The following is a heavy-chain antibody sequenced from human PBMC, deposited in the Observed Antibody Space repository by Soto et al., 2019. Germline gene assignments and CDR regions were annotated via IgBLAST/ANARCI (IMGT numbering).Heavy chain of an antibody. J-gene: IGHJ4*02. D-gene: IGHD6-6*01. CDR3: ARIAARSWSSYFDY. CDR2: IWYDGSNK. CDR1: GFTFSSYG. V-gene: IGHV3-33*01. Sequence: HPGGSLRLSCAASGFTFSSYGMHWVRQAPGKGLEWVAVIWYDGSNKYYADSVKGRFTISRDNSKNTLYLQMNSLRAEDTAVYYCARIAARSWSSYFDYWGQGTLVTVSS.